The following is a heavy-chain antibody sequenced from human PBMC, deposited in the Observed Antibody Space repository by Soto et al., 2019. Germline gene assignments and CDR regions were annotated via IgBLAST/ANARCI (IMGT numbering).Heavy chain of an antibody. CDR1: GYNFGSYS. D-gene: IGHD5-18*01. Sequence: GESLKISCKASGYNFGSYSIVWVRQMPGKALEWMGIIYPGDSDVRYSPSFQGQVTISADKSISTAYLQWNSLKASDSAIYYCARGGYKCTDVFKDYFVPWGQGTLVTVSS. CDR2: IYPGDSDV. V-gene: IGHV5-51*01. J-gene: IGHJ5*02. CDR3: ARGGYKCTDVFKDYFVP.